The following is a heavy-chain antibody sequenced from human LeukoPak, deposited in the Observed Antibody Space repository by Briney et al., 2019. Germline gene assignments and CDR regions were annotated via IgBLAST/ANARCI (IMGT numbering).Heavy chain of an antibody. V-gene: IGHV3-7*01. CDR3: ARDASRGDFEY. CDR2: IKLDGSEK. CDR1: GFTFSHYW. D-gene: IGHD3-10*01. J-gene: IGHJ4*02. Sequence: GGSLRLSCAASGFTFSHYWMSWVRRAPGKGLEWVANIKLDGSEKEHVDSVKGRFTIYRDNAKNSLFLQMNSLRAEDTAVYFCARDASRGDFEYWGQGTLVTVSS.